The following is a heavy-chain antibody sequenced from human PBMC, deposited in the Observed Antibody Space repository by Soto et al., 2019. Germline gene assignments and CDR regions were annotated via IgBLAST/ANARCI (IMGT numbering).Heavy chain of an antibody. J-gene: IGHJ4*02. Sequence: QEQLVESGGGVAQPGRSLRLSCAASGFTFTNYGMQWVRPAPGKGLEWVAVIWYDGINKHYAESVKGRFSITRDDSKNPLYRQLKSRRVEATAVYHCASVDAYTASAFWGQEPLVTVAS. V-gene: IGHV3-33*01. CDR3: ASVDAYTASAF. CDR2: IWYDGINK. D-gene: IGHD2-2*02. CDR1: GFTFTNYG.